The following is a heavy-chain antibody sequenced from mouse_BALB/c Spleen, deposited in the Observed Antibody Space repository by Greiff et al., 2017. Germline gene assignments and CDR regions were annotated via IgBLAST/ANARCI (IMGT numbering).Heavy chain of an antibody. Sequence: QVQLQQSGSELRSPGSSVKLSCKDSDSEVFPIAYMCWVRQKPGHGFEWIGDILSSIGRTTYGEKFEDKATLDADTASNTAYLVLNSLTSEDSAIYYCAGGDYDEGFAYWGQGTLVTVSA. CDR2: ILSSIGRT. D-gene: IGHD2-4*01. J-gene: IGHJ3*01. CDR1: DSEVFPIAY. V-gene: IGHV15-2*02. CDR3: AGGDYDEGFAY.